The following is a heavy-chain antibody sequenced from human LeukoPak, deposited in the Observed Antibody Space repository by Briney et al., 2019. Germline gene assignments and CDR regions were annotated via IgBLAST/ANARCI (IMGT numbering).Heavy chain of an antibody. V-gene: IGHV3-7*01. D-gene: IGHD2/OR15-2a*01. CDR2: IKRDGNEG. CDR1: GFTFSRHW. J-gene: IGHJ4*02. CDR3: ARDGGHSTDFDY. Sequence: GGSLRLSCAPPGFTFSRHWMSWLGQASGKGPEWMANIKRDGNEGYYVGSVEGRFTISRDNAKNSLYLQRNSLRAEDTAVYYCARDGGHSTDFDYWGQGTLVTVYS.